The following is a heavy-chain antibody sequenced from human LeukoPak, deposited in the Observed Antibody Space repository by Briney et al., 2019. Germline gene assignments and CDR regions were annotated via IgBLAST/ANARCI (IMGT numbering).Heavy chain of an antibody. V-gene: IGHV3-30*02. CDR1: GFTFSSYA. Sequence: GGSLRLSCAASGFTFSSYALSWVRQAPGKGLEWVAFIRYDGSNKYYADSVKGRFTISRDNSKNTLYLQMNSLRAEDTAVYYCAKDHRAYYYGSGSYPWFDPWGQGTLVTVSS. CDR2: IRYDGSNK. J-gene: IGHJ5*02. D-gene: IGHD3-10*01. CDR3: AKDHRAYYYGSGSYPWFDP.